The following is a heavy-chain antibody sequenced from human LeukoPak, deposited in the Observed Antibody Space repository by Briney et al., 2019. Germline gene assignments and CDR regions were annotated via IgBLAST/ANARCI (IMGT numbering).Heavy chain of an antibody. CDR3: ARDHLAGYSSSGSDY. D-gene: IGHD6-13*01. CDR1: GYTFTSYG. CDR2: ISAYNGNT. Sequence: ASVKVSCKASGYTFTSYGISWVRQAPGQGLEWMGWISAYNGNTNYAQKLQGRVTMTTDTSTSTAYIELRSLRSDDTAVYYCARDHLAGYSSSGSDYWGQGTLVTVSS. V-gene: IGHV1-18*01. J-gene: IGHJ4*02.